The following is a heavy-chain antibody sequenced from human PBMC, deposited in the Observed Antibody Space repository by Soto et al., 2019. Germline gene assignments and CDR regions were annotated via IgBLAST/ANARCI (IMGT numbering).Heavy chain of an antibody. D-gene: IGHD5-12*01. CDR2: ISGSGGST. V-gene: IGHV3-23*01. J-gene: IGHJ6*03. Sequence: GGSLRLSCAASGFTFSSYAMSWVRQAPGKGLEWVSAISGSGGSTYYADSVKGRFTISRDNSKNTLYLQMNSLRAEDTAVYYCAKAEESVATIDYYYYYMDVWGKGTTVTVSS. CDR1: GFTFSSYA. CDR3: AKAEESVATIDYYYYYMDV.